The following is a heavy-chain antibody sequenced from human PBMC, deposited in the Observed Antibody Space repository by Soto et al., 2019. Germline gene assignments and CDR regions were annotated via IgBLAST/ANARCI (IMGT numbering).Heavy chain of an antibody. J-gene: IGHJ6*02. CDR2: IIPIFGTA. V-gene: IGHV1-69*06. CDR3: ARGYLVGTRGCYYYGMDV. Sequence: SVKVSCKASGYTFTSYAISWVRQAPGQGLEWMGGIIPIFGTANYAQKFQGRVTITADKSTSTAYMELSSLRSEDTAVYYCARGYLVGTRGCYYYGMDVWGQGTTVTVSS. D-gene: IGHD1-1*01. CDR1: GYTFTSYA.